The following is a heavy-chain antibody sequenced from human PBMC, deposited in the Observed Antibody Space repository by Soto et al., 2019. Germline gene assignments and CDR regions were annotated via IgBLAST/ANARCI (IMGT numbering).Heavy chain of an antibody. D-gene: IGHD3-22*01. CDR1: GGSFSDYY. Sequence: SETLSLTCAVFGGSFSDYYWGWIRQPPGKGLERIGSIYYSGSTYYNPSLKSRVTISVDTSKNQFSLKLGPVTAADTAVYYCARPLSIVSWFDPWGQGTLVTVSS. J-gene: IGHJ5*02. V-gene: IGHV4-39*01. CDR3: ARPLSIVSWFDP. CDR2: IYYSGST.